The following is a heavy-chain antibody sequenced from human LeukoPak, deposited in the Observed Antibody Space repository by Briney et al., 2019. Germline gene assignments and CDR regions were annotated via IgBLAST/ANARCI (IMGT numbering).Heavy chain of an antibody. J-gene: IGHJ3*02. CDR1: GGSISSYY. V-gene: IGHV4-59*08. D-gene: IGHD1-26*01. CDR2: VYYSGST. CDR3: ARLGIVGATAGAFDI. Sequence: SETLSLTCTVSGGSISSYYWSWIRQPPGKGLEWIGYVYYSGSTNYNPSLKSRVTISVDTSKNQFSLKLSSVTAADTAVYYCARLGIVGATAGAFDIWGQGTMVTVSS.